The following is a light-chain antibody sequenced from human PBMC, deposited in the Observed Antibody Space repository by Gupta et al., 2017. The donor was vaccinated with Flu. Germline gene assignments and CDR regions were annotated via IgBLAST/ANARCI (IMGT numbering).Light chain of an antibody. Sequence: EIVLTQSPGTLSLSPGERATLSCRASQSVSSSYLAWYQQKPGQAPSLLIYGASSRATGIPGRFSGSGSGTDFTLTISRLEPEDFAVYYCQQYGSSPWTFGQGTKVEIK. CDR2: GAS. CDR3: QQYGSSPWT. J-gene: IGKJ1*01. V-gene: IGKV3-20*01. CDR1: QSVSSSY.